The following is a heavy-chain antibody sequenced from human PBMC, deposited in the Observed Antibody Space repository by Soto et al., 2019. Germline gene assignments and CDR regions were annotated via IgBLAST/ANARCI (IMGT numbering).Heavy chain of an antibody. V-gene: IGHV5-10-1*01. CDR1: GYSFTYYW. Sequence: EVQLVQSGAEVKKPGEPLRISCKGSGYSFTYYWISWVRQMPGEGLEWMGYINPDNSYRTYSPSFQGHVTISADNSISTACLQWSSRKPSDTAIYCCVRNDYGDYISSLDYWSRRTMITVSS. J-gene: IGHJ4*02. CDR3: VRNDYGDYISSLDY. CDR2: INPDNSYR. D-gene: IGHD4-17*01.